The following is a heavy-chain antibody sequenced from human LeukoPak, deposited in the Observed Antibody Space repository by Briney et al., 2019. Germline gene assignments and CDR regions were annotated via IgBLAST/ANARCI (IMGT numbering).Heavy chain of an antibody. D-gene: IGHD3-3*01. V-gene: IGHV4-30-2*01. CDR1: GGSISSGGYS. Sequence: SQTLSLTCAVSGGSISSGGYSWSWIRQPPGKGLEWIGYIYHSGSTYYNPSLKSRVTISVDRSKNQFSLKLSSMTAADTAVYYCARTSPSGVFDYWGQGTLVTVSS. CDR3: ARTSPSGVFDY. J-gene: IGHJ4*02. CDR2: IYHSGST.